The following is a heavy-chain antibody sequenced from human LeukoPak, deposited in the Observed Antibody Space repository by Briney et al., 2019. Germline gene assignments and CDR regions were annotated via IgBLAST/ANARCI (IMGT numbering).Heavy chain of an antibody. CDR3: ARADSASLPLDY. Sequence: SETLSLTCTVSGGSISSSSYYWGWIRQPPGKGLEWIGSIYYSGSTYYNPSLKSRVTISVGTSKNQLSLKLSSVTTADTAVYFCARADSASLPLDYWGQGTLVTVSS. J-gene: IGHJ4*02. V-gene: IGHV4-39*07. D-gene: IGHD6-13*01. CDR2: IYYSGST. CDR1: GGSISSSSYY.